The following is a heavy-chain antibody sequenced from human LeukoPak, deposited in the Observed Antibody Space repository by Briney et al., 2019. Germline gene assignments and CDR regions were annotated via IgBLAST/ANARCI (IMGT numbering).Heavy chain of an antibody. V-gene: IGHV3-74*03. J-gene: IGHJ4*02. Sequence: GGSLRLSCAASGFIFSSYWMHWVRHAPGKGLVWVSRINSDGSSTTYAGSVKGRFTISRDNARNSLYLQMNSLRAEDTAIYYCARDWALDYWGQGTLVTVSS. CDR1: GFIFSSYW. D-gene: IGHD3-16*01. CDR2: INSDGSST. CDR3: ARDWALDY.